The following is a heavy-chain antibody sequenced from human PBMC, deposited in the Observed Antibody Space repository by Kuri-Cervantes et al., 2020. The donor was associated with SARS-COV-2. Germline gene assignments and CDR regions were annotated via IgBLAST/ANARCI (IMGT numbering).Heavy chain of an antibody. Sequence: GESLKISCAASGFTFSDYYMSWIRQAPGKGLEWVSYISSSGSTIYYADSVKGRFTISRDNAKNSLYLQMNSLRDEDTAVYYCAGIQWLTPDYYYYGMDVWGQGTTVTVSS. CDR3: AGIQWLTPDYYYYGMDV. CDR1: GFTFSDYY. CDR2: ISSSGSTI. J-gene: IGHJ6*02. D-gene: IGHD6-19*01. V-gene: IGHV3-11*04.